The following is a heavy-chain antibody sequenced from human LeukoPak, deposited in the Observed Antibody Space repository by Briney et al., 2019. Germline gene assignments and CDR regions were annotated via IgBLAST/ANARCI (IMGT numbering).Heavy chain of an antibody. CDR3: AREFDGSASGAGY. D-gene: IGHD1-26*01. V-gene: IGHV3-21*01. Sequence: GVSLRLSCAASGFTFSRYSMNWVRQAPGKGLECVSYKSSSSGLIYYGDSVKGRFTVSRDNAKRSLYLQKNSLRADDTAVYYCAREFDGSASGAGYWGQGTLVTVSS. CDR1: GFTFSRYS. J-gene: IGHJ4*02. CDR2: KSSSSGLI.